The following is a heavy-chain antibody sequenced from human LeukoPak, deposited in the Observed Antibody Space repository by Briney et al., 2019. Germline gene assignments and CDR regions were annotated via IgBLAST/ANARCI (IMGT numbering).Heavy chain of an antibody. CDR2: IYYSGST. J-gene: IGHJ4*02. V-gene: IGHV4-59*01. CDR1: GGSISSYY. Sequence: SETLSLTCTVSGGSISSYYWSWIRQPPGKGLEWIGYIYYSGSTNYNPSLKSRVTISVDTSKNQFSLKLSSVTAADTAVYYCARARGGYFDYWGQATLGTVSS. CDR3: ARARGGYFDY. D-gene: IGHD3-16*01.